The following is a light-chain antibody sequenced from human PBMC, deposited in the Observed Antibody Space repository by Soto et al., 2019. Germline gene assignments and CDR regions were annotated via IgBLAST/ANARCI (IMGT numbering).Light chain of an antibody. J-gene: IGLJ3*02. CDR1: SGHSSYI. CDR2: LEGSGSY. Sequence: QLVLTQSSPASASLGSSVKLTCTLSSGHSSYIIAWHQQQPGKAPRYLMKLEGSGSYNKGSGVPDRFSGSSSGADRYLTISNLQFEDEADYYCETWDSNTRMFGGGTKLTVL. V-gene: IGLV4-60*02. CDR3: ETWDSNTRM.